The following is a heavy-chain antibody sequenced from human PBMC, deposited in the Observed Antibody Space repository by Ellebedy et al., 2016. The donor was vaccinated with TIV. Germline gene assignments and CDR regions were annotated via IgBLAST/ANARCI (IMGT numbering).Heavy chain of an antibody. CDR2: INPSGST. CDR3: ASRGYSPDY. CDR1: GGSFSTYF. Sequence: MPSETLSLTCAVYGGSFSTYFWRWIRHSPGKGLDWFGEINPSGSTNYNPSLKSRVTLSVYTSQNQFSLKLNSVTAADTAVYYCASRGYSPDYWGQGTLVTVSS. D-gene: IGHD3-22*01. J-gene: IGHJ4*02. V-gene: IGHV4-34*01.